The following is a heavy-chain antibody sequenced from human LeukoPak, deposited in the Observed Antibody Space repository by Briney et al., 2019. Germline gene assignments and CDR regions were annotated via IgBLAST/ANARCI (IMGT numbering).Heavy chain of an antibody. D-gene: IGHD2-2*01. CDR1: GFPLSSFR. J-gene: IGHJ4*02. CDR2: IRPAGREQ. Sequence: GGSLRLFCAGSGFPLSSFRMKWVRPTPGGRLEWLTNIRPAGREQHYVDCVRARFPISRHNAKNSVYLDMNNLRVDDRGVYYCSGRDSSRSPWAYWGQGALVSVSS. CDR3: SGRDSSRSPWAY. V-gene: IGHV3-7*01.